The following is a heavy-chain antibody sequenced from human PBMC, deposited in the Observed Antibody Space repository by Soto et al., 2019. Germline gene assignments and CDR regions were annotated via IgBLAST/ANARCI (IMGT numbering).Heavy chain of an antibody. CDR2: IGGGDDDR. CDR1: GFSFGTYA. D-gene: IGHD1-1*01. CDR3: SKDRQSYNSVWAPFDF. J-gene: IGHJ3*01. V-gene: IGHV3-23*01. Sequence: EVQLLESGGGLVQPGGSLRLSCAASGFSFGTYAMSWVRQAPGKGLEWVSSIGGGDDDRYYAESVKGRFTISRDNSKSTVVLQMSSLSAEDTSRYYCSKDRQSYNSVWAPFDFWGQGTVVTVSS.